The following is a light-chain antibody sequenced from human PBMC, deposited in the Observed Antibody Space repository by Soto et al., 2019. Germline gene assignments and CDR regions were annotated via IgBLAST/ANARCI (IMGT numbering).Light chain of an antibody. V-gene: IGLV2-14*01. J-gene: IGLJ1*01. CDR3: DSYTSLSTRV. Sequence: QSALTQPASVSGSPGQSITISCTGTSSDVGGFNYVSWYQQHPGKAPKVVIYEVYYRPSGISNRFSGSKSGNTASLTISGLQAEDEADYYCDSYTSLSTRVFGTGTKLTVL. CDR1: SSDVGGFNY. CDR2: EVY.